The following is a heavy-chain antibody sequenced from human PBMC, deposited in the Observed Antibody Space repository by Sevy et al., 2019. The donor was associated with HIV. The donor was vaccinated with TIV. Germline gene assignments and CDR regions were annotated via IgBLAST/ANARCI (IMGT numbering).Heavy chain of an antibody. CDR3: AKVDVVVPVADYGLDV. V-gene: IGHV3-23*01. D-gene: IGHD2-2*01. J-gene: IGHJ6*02. CDR2: ISRSGGSI. CDR1: GFTFSNYA. Sequence: GGSLRLSCAASGFTFSNYAMSWVRQAPGKGLEWVSSISRSGGSIHYADSVKGRFTISRDNSKNTLYLQMNSLRVEETAVYYCAKVDVVVPVADYGLDVWGQGTTVTVSS.